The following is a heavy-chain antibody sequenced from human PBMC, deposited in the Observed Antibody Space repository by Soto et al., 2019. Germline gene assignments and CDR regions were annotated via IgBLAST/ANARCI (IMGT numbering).Heavy chain of an antibody. CDR2: IYYSGST. Sequence: PSETLSLTCTVSGGSISSSSYYWGWIRQPPGKGLEWIGSIYYSGSTYYNPSLKNRVTISVDTSKNKYSLKLSSVTAVDTAVYYFARVFRERSGFTGSLDYYYYYYMDVWGKGTTVTVSS. D-gene: IGHD3-9*01. CDR1: GGSISSSSYY. V-gene: IGHV4-39*01. J-gene: IGHJ6*03. CDR3: ARVFRERSGFTGSLDYYYYYYMDV.